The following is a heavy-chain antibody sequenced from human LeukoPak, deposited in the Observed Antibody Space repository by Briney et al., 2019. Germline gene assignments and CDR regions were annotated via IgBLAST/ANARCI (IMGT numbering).Heavy chain of an antibody. D-gene: IGHD3-3*01. Sequence: GESLKISCKGSGYSFTSYWIGWARQMPEKGLEWMGIIYPGDSDTRYSPSFQGQVTISADKSISTAYLQWSSLKASDTAMYYCAISLLRPLDPLDYWGQGTLVTVSS. CDR2: IYPGDSDT. CDR3: AISLLRPLDPLDY. CDR1: GYSFTSYW. V-gene: IGHV5-51*01. J-gene: IGHJ4*02.